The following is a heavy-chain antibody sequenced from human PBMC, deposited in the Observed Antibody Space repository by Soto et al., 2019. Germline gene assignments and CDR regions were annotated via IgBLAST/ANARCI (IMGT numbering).Heavy chain of an antibody. V-gene: IGHV3-33*01. CDR3: ARDRLRGDY. CDR1: RFTFSSYG. D-gene: IGHD3-10*01. CDR2: IWFDGSNE. Sequence: QVQLVESGGGVVQHGRSLRLSCAASRFTFSSYGMHWVRQAPGTGLEWVAVIWFDGSNEYYADSVKGRFTISRDNSKNTLYLQMNSLRAEDTAVYYCARDRLRGDYWGQGTLVTVSS. J-gene: IGHJ4*02.